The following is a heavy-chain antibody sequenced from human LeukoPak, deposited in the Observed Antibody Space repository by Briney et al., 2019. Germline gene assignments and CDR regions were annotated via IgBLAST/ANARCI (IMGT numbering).Heavy chain of an antibody. CDR1: GFTFSSYG. J-gene: IGHJ5*02. CDR2: ISYDGSNK. V-gene: IGHV3-30*18. D-gene: IGHD2-2*01. CDR3: AKDPSSTSSYNWFDP. Sequence: GGSLRLSCAASGFTFSSYGMHWVRQAPDKGLEWVAVISYDGSNKYYADSVKGRFTISRDNSKNTLYLQMNSLRAEDTAVYYCAKDPSSTSSYNWFDPWGQGTLVTVSS.